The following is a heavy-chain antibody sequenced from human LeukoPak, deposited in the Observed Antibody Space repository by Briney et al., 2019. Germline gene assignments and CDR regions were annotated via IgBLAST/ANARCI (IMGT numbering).Heavy chain of an antibody. CDR1: GFTFSSYT. J-gene: IGHJ4*02. V-gene: IGHV3-48*01. CDR3: AKVTYGSGTYGAFDL. D-gene: IGHD3-10*01. Sequence: GSLRLSCAVSGFTFSSYTINWVRQAPGKGLEWVTYISSSGSTIYYADSVKGRFTISRDNSKNTLYLQMNSLRAEDTAIYYCAKVTYGSGTYGAFDLWGQGTLVTVSS. CDR2: ISSSGSTI.